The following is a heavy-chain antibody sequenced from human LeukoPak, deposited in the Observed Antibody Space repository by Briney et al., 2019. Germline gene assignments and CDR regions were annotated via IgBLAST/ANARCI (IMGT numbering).Heavy chain of an antibody. CDR3: ARVGIAARPDY. Sequence: SETLSLTCAVYGGSFSGYYWSWIRQPPGKGLEWIGEINHSGSTNYNPSLKSRVTISVDTSKNQFSLKLSSVTAADTAVYYCARVGIAARPDYWGQGTLVTVSS. CDR2: INHSGST. V-gene: IGHV4-34*01. D-gene: IGHD6-6*01. CDR1: GGSFSGYY. J-gene: IGHJ4*02.